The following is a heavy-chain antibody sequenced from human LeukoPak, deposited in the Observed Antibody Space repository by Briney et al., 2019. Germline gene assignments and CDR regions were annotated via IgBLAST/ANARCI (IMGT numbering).Heavy chain of an antibody. CDR2: IYYSGST. Sequence: SETLSLTCAVSGGSISSNSYYWGWIRQPPGKGLEWIGSIYYSGSTYYNPSLKSRVTISVDTSKNQFALRVNSVTAADTAVYYCARSDGYGLVGIWGQGTMVTVSS. CDR1: GGSISSNSYY. CDR3: ARSDGYGLVGI. J-gene: IGHJ3*02. V-gene: IGHV4-39*06. D-gene: IGHD3-10*01.